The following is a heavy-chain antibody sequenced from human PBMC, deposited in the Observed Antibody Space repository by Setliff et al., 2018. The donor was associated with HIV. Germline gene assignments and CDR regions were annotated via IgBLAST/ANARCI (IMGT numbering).Heavy chain of an antibody. J-gene: IGHJ4*02. D-gene: IGHD2-21*02. CDR2: VFYSGST. Sequence: PSETLSLTCSVSGDSINSRPYYYGWLRQPPGKGLEWIGNVFYSGSTYYNPSLKSRVSMSIDTSRNQFSLKLTSVTAADTAVHFCARFPTVVTAPGFWGRGTLVTVSS. CDR3: ARFPTVVTAPGF. V-gene: IGHV4-39*01. CDR1: GDSINSRPYY.